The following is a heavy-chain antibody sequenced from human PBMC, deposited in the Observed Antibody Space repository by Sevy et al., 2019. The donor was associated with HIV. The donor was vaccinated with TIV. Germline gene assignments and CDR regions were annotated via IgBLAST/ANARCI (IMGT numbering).Heavy chain of an antibody. Sequence: GGSLRLSCAASGFSFSDSAMHWVRQASGKGLEWIGRIRSQDNNYATSYAVSVRDRFTISRDDAKNTAYLQMDSLKTEDTAVYYCSRHKEPWRVLDSKDGMDVWGQGTTVTVSS. J-gene: IGHJ6*02. CDR1: GFSFSDSA. D-gene: IGHD6-19*01. CDR3: SRHKEPWRVLDSKDGMDV. CDR2: IRSQDNNYAT. V-gene: IGHV3-73*01.